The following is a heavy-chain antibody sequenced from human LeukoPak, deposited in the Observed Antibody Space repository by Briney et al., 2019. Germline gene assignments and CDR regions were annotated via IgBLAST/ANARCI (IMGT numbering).Heavy chain of an antibody. CDR3: ARASITIFGVVIIPGGMDV. Sequence: PSETLSLTCAVYGGSFSGYYWSRIRQPPGKGLEWIGEINHSGSTNYNPSLKSRVTISVDTSKNQFSLKLSSVTAADTAVYYCARASITIFGVVIIPGGMDVWGQGTTVTVSS. CDR1: GGSFSGYY. CDR2: INHSGST. V-gene: IGHV4-34*01. J-gene: IGHJ6*02. D-gene: IGHD3-3*01.